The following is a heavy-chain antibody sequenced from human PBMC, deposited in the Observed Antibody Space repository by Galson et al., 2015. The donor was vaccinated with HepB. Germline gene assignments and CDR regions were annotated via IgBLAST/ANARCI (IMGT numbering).Heavy chain of an antibody. D-gene: IGHD6-13*01. CDR1: GFTFSSYA. CDR3: AKDLSRGVAAAGTGFDY. Sequence: SLRLSCAASGFTFSSYAMSWVRQAPGKGLEWVSAISGSGGSTYYADSVKGRFTISRDNSKNTLYLQMNSLRAEDTAVYYCAKDLSRGVAAAGTGFDYWGQGTLVTVSS. CDR2: ISGSGGST. J-gene: IGHJ4*02. V-gene: IGHV3-23*01.